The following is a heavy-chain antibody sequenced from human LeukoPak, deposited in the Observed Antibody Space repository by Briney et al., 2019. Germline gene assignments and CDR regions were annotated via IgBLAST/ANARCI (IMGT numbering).Heavy chain of an antibody. J-gene: IGHJ4*02. V-gene: IGHV4-59*01. CDR3: ARSPQDVEWELRFDY. Sequence: SETPSLTCTVSGGSISSYYWSWIRQPPGKGLEWIGYIYYSGSTNYNPSLKSRVTISVDTSKNQFSLKLSSVTAADTAVYYCARSPQDVEWELRFDYWGQGTLVTVSS. CDR1: GGSISSYY. CDR2: IYYSGST. D-gene: IGHD1-26*01.